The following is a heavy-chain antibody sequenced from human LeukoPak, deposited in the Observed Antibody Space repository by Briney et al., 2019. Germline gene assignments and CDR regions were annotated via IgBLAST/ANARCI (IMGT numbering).Heavy chain of an antibody. V-gene: IGHV4-30-4*01. J-gene: IGHJ4*02. CDR3: ARGIYDYVWGSYRPGYFDY. Sequence: TLSLTCTVSGGSISSGDYYWSWIRQPPGTGLEWIGYIYYSGSTYYNPSLKSRVTISVDTSKNQFSLKLSSVTAADTAVYYCARGIYDYVWGSYRPGYFDYWGQGTLVTVSS. CDR1: GGSISSGDYY. D-gene: IGHD3-16*02. CDR2: IYYSGST.